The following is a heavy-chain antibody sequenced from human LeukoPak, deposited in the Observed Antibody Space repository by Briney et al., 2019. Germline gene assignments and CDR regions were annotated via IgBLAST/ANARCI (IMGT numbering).Heavy chain of an antibody. CDR2: ISGSGGST. V-gene: IGHV3-23*01. CDR1: GFTFSSYA. D-gene: IGHD2-21*02. Sequence: GGSLRLSCAASGFTFSSYAMRWVPQAPGKGLEWVAAISGSGGSTYYADSVKARFTISRDKSKDTVFLQMNSLRGDDTAVYYCAKGDYGDSSYYYYGMAVWGQGTMVTVSS. CDR3: AKGDYGDSSYYYYGMAV. J-gene: IGHJ6*02.